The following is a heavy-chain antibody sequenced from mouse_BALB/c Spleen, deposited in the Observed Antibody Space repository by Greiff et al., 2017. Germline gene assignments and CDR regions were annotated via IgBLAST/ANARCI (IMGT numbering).Heavy chain of an antibody. CDR2: INPYNDGT. Sequence: VQLQQSGPELVKPGASVKMSCKASGYTFTSYVMHWVKQKPGQGLEWIGYINPYNDGTKYNEKFKGKATLTSDKSSSTAYMELSSLTSEDSAVYFCARGGYYGSTNYFDYWGQGTTLTVSS. D-gene: IGHD1-1*01. J-gene: IGHJ2*01. CDR3: ARGGYYGSTNYFDY. CDR1: GYTFTSYV. V-gene: IGHV1-14*01.